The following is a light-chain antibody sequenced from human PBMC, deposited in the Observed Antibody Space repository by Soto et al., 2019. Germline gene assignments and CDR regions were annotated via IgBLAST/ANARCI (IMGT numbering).Light chain of an antibody. CDR2: GNR. Sequence: QSVLTQPPSVSGATGQRVTISCTGNRSNLGAGYDVPWYQQLPGAAPKLVIFGNRNRPSGVPERFSGSKSCTSASLAITGLQAEDEAAYYCQAYAYSLTASGFGGGPNLTVL. V-gene: IGLV1-40*01. CDR1: RSNLGAGYD. CDR3: QAYAYSLTASG. J-gene: IGLJ3*02.